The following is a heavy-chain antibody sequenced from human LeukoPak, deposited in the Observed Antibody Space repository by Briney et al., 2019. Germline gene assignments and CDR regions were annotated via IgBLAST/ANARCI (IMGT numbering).Heavy chain of an antibody. J-gene: IGHJ4*02. CDR2: IRGSGSGM. Sequence: GGSLRLSCAASGFAFSDYSMNWVRQAPGKGLEWVGNIRGSGSGMGSGNYYAGSVKGRFTISRDNAKNSLYLQMNSLRAEDTAFYYCARDDNWGFDYWGQGALVTVSS. V-gene: IGHV3-21*05. CDR1: GFAFSDYS. D-gene: IGHD7-27*01. CDR3: ARDDNWGFDY.